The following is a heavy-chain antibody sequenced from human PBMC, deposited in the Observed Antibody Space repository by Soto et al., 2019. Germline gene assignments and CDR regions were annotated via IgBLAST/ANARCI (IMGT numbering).Heavy chain of an antibody. CDR1: GFSFIDYT. Sequence: ASAKVSSRDSGFSFIDYTILCVRQSPGQSLEWLGWINAGNGNTKYSHKFQDRVTITRDTSAATTYMELPSLRSEDTAGFYCPRPAKKTSLPGFWGDGTLV. D-gene: IGHD1-26*01. CDR2: INAGNGNT. CDR3: PRPAKKTSLPGF. V-gene: IGHV1-3*01. J-gene: IGHJ1*01.